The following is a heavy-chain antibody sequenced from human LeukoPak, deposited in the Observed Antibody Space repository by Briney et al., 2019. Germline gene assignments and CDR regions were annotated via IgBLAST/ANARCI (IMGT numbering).Heavy chain of an antibody. CDR3: ARDPAAKDYFDY. Sequence: GGSLRLSCAASGFTFSNYAMHWVRQAPGKGLDWVAVISYDGSSKYYADSVKGRFTISRDNSKNTLYLQINSLRAEDTAVYYCARDPAAKDYFDYWGQGTLVTVSS. CDR2: ISYDGSSK. D-gene: IGHD6-25*01. CDR1: GFTFSNYA. J-gene: IGHJ4*02. V-gene: IGHV3-30-3*01.